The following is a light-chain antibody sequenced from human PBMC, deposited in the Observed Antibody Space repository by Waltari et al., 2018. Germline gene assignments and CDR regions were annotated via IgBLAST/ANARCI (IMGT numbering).Light chain of an antibody. CDR1: QSVGSN. J-gene: IGKJ1*01. Sequence: EIVITQSPVTLSVSPGERATLSCRASQSVGSNLAWYQQKPGQAPSLLIYGASTRANGIPGRFSGSGSGTEFTLTLSSLQSEDFAVYYCQQYNKWPRTFGQGTKVEIK. V-gene: IGKV3-15*01. CDR2: GAS. CDR3: QQYNKWPRT.